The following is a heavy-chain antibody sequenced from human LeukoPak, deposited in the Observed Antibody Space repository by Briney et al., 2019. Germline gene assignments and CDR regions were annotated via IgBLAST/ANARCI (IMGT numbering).Heavy chain of an antibody. Sequence: SETLSLTCPVSGRSISSRYLTWIRQPPRQALEWIGYVHYSGSNKYNPSLRSRVTILLDRSKNQFSLKLSSVTAAGTAVYYCARDSAPVRTSWYFDLWGRGTLVTVSS. CDR1: GRSISSRY. V-gene: IGHV4-59*11. CDR3: ARDSAPVRTSWYFDL. D-gene: IGHD1-14*01. CDR2: VHYSGSN. J-gene: IGHJ2*01.